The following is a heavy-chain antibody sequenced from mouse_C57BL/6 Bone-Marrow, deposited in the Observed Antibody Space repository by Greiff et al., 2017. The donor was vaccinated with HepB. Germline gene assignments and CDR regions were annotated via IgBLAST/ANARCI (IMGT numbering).Heavy chain of an antibody. CDR2: ISSGSSTI. D-gene: IGHD1-1*01. V-gene: IGHV5-17*01. J-gene: IGHJ4*01. CDR3: ARPYYYGSSLDY. CDR1: GFTFSDYG. Sequence: EVNVVESGGGLVKPGGSLKLSCAASGFTFSDYGMHWVRQAPEKGLEWVAYISSGSSTIYYADTVKGRFTISRDNAKNTLFLQMTSLRSEDTAMYYCARPYYYGSSLDYWGQGTSVTVSS.